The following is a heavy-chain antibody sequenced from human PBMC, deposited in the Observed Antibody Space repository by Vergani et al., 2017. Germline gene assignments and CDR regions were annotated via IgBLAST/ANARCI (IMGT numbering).Heavy chain of an antibody. CDR2: VNFVTGAA. J-gene: IGHJ4*02. Sequence: QVQLVQSGAAVKTPGASAKVSCTASGYIFKNYYMHWLRLAPGQGFQWMGVVNFVTGAATSPQKFEGRITMTRDTSTATFYMDLSSLKYEDTAIYYCARSIGYCTSGSCRPYYFYLWVQGTLVTVSS. D-gene: IGHD2-15*01. CDR1: GYIFKNYY. CDR3: ARSIGYCTSGSCRPYYFYL. V-gene: IGHV1-46*02.